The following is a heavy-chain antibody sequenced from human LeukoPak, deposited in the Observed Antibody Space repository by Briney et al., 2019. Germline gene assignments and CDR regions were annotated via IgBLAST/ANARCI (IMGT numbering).Heavy chain of an antibody. CDR2: IKEDGSES. D-gene: IGHD3-22*01. Sequence: PGGSLRLSCAASGFIFSTYWMSWVRQAPGRGLEWVANIKEDGSESHYVDSVKGRFTISRDNAKNSLYLQMNSLRAEDTAVYYCAKDLDSSGYLGQIDYWGQGTLVTVSS. J-gene: IGHJ4*02. CDR3: AKDLDSSGYLGQIDY. V-gene: IGHV3-7*03. CDR1: GFIFSTYW.